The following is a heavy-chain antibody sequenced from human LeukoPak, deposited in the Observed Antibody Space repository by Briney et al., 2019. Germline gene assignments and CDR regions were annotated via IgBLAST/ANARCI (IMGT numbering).Heavy chain of an antibody. Sequence: SETLSLTCTVSGGSINNYFWSWIRQPPGKGLEWIGYVYHTGSTNYNPSLKSRVTISVDTSKNQFSLKLSSVTAADTAVYYCARGKRITIFGVVIRYYYYGMDVWGQGTTVTVSS. CDR1: GGSINNYF. D-gene: IGHD3-3*01. CDR3: ARGKRITIFGVVIRYYYYGMDV. CDR2: VYHTGST. V-gene: IGHV4-59*12. J-gene: IGHJ6*02.